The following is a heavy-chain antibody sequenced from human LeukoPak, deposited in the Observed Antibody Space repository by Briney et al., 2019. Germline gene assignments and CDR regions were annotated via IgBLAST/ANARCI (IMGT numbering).Heavy chain of an antibody. CDR2: IYDSGST. Sequence: PSDTLSLPCTLSGGPITSIHYYWGAIRQPRGKGLERIGTIYDSGSTYYNPSLNDRVTLYVDTSKNQIPLKLNSVTAADTGVYYCARPDYYDSSRLIDYXXQETLVIVS. D-gene: IGHD3-22*01. CDR3: ARPDYYDSSRLIDY. V-gene: IGHV4-39*01. CDR1: GGPITSIHYY. J-gene: IGHJ4*02.